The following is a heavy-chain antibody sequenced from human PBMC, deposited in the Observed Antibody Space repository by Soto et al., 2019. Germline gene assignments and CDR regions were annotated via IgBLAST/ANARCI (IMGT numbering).Heavy chain of an antibody. CDR1: GYSFTSYW. D-gene: IGHD3-10*01. Sequence: GESLKISCKGSGYSFTSYWISWVRQMPGKGLEWMGRIDPSDSYTNYSPSFQGHVTISADKSISTAYLQWSSLKASDTAMYYCARGQSITMVRGPPYYYYGMDVWGQGTTVTVSS. CDR2: IDPSDSYT. CDR3: ARGQSITMVRGPPYYYYGMDV. J-gene: IGHJ6*02. V-gene: IGHV5-10-1*01.